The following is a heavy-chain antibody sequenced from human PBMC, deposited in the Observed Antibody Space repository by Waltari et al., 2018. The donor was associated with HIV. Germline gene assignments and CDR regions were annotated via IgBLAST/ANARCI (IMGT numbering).Heavy chain of an antibody. D-gene: IGHD3-16*01. Sequence: QVRLDQWGAGLLRPAETLSLTCAVYGGVFNNYYWTWIRQAPGKGLELLGESQHTGRATYNPSLKGRVIISVDPAKNQVSLKLKSVGAADTAVYYCARGEGIILGDTSVLRIQETSSYYFGLDVWGQGTRVIISS. CDR1: GGVFNNYY. J-gene: IGHJ6*02. V-gene: IGHV4-34*01. CDR3: ARGEGIILGDTSVLRIQETSSYYFGLDV. CDR2: SQHTGRA.